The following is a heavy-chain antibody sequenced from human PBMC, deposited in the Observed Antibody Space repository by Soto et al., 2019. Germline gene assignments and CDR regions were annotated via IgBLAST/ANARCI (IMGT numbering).Heavy chain of an antibody. J-gene: IGHJ4*02. CDR3: ARVPTGPMTIFGVLMTYYFDY. CDR1: GGSFGGYY. V-gene: IGHV4-34*01. Sequence: QVHLQQWGAGLLKPSETLSLTCAVYGGSFGGYYCSWIRQPPGKGLEWIGAINHSGSTNYNPSLKSRVIISVDTSKNQFSLKLSSVTAADTAVYYCARVPTGPMTIFGVLMTYYFDYWGQGTLVTVPS. D-gene: IGHD3-3*01. CDR2: INHSGST.